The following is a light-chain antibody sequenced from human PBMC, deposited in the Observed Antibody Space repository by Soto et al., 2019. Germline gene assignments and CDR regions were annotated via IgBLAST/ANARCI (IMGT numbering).Light chain of an antibody. CDR3: QSYDSYTVV. V-gene: IGLV2-14*01. CDR1: SSDIGGSKY. Sequence: QSALTQPASVSGSPGQSISISCTGTSSDIGGSKYVSWYQQHPGTAPKLLIYEVTYRPSGVSDRFSGSKSGNTASLTVSGLQAEDEADYYCQSYDSYTVVFGGGTKLTVL. CDR2: EVT. J-gene: IGLJ2*01.